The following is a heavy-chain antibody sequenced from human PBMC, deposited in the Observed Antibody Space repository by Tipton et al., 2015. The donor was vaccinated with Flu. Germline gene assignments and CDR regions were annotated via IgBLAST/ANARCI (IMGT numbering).Heavy chain of an antibody. Sequence: GLVKPSETLSLTCTVSSGSIRSTNYFCAWIRQPPGKRLELIGSIYPSGATYYNPSLKSRVTISADTSKNQFSLKLSSVTAADTAVYFCARGRGYSYGYFVRYFDLWGRGTLVTVSS. CDR3: ARGRGYSYGYFVRYFDL. V-gene: IGHV4-39*01. CDR2: IYPSGAT. CDR1: SGSIRSTNYF. D-gene: IGHD5-18*01. J-gene: IGHJ2*01.